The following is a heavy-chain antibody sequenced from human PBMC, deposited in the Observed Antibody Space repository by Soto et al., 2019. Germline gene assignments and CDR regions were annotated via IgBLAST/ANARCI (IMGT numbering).Heavy chain of an antibody. CDR3: ARGPVWFGELFYYYYGMDV. CDR2: MNPNSGNT. Sequence: ASVKVSCKASGYTFTSYDINWVRQATGQGLGWMGWMNPNSGNTGYAQKFQGRVTMTRNTSISTAYMELSSLRSEDTAVYYCARGPVWFGELFYYYYGMDVWGQGTTVTVSS. CDR1: GYTFTSYD. D-gene: IGHD3-10*01. V-gene: IGHV1-8*01. J-gene: IGHJ6*02.